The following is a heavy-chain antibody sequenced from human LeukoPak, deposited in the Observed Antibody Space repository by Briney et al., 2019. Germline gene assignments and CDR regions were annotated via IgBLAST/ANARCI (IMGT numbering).Heavy chain of an antibody. CDR3: ARDQYSSGWYLIDY. CDR1: AFTLSSYG. D-gene: IGHD6-19*01. J-gene: IGHJ4*02. CDR2: IWYDGSNK. Sequence: GGSLRPSRAASAFTLSSYGMHCARQAPGKGLEWVAVIWYDGSNKYYADSVKGRFTISRDNSKNTLYLQMNSLRAEDTAVYYCARDQYSSGWYLIDYWGQGTLVTVSS. V-gene: IGHV3-33*01.